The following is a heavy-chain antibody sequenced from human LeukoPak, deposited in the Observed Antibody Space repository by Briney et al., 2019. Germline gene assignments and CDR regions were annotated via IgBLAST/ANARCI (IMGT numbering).Heavy chain of an antibody. CDR2: IIPIFRTS. V-gene: IGHV1-69*05. D-gene: IGHD4-17*01. Sequence: ASVKVSCKASGGTFSTFSFSWVRQAPGQGLEWMGRIIPIFRTSSYAHKFQGRLTIITDDSTGTAYMELSSLGSEDTAVYYCATGTPTTSHYWGQGTLVTVS. CDR1: GGTFSTFS. J-gene: IGHJ4*02. CDR3: ATGTPTTSHY.